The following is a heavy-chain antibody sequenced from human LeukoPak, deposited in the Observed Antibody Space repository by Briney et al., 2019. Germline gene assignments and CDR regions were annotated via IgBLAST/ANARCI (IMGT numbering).Heavy chain of an antibody. CDR2: IYASGST. Sequence: SETPSLTCTVSGGSISSGSYYWSWIRQPAGKGLEWIGRIYASGSTNYNPSLKSRVTISADTSKNQFSLKLSSVTAADTAVYFCARATIRYCSSTSCYEDYWGQGTLVTVSS. J-gene: IGHJ4*02. CDR3: ARATIRYCSSTSCYEDY. V-gene: IGHV4-61*02. D-gene: IGHD2-2*01. CDR1: GGSISSGSYY.